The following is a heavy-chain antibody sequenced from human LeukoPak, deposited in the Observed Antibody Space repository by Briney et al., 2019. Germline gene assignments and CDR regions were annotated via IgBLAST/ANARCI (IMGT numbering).Heavy chain of an antibody. Sequence: GASVKVSCKASGYTFTYYGLNWVRQAPGQGLECLGGINTNTGNPTYAQGFTGRFVFSLDTSVSTAYLQISSLKAEDTAVYYCARDRQQWLVNLSGDAFDIWGQGTMVTVSS. V-gene: IGHV7-4-1*02. D-gene: IGHD6-19*01. J-gene: IGHJ3*02. CDR3: ARDRQQWLVNLSGDAFDI. CDR1: GYTFTYYG. CDR2: INTNTGNP.